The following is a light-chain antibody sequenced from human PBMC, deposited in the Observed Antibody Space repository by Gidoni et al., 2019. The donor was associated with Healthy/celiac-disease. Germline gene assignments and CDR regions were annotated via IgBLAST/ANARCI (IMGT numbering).Light chain of an antibody. Sequence: DIQMTQSPSSLSASVGDRVTITCQASQDISNYLNWYQQKPGKAPKLLIYDASNLETGVPSRFSGSGSGTEFTFTIISLQPEDIATYYCQQYDNHPLTFGGGTKVEIK. CDR1: QDISNY. J-gene: IGKJ4*01. CDR3: QQYDNHPLT. CDR2: DAS. V-gene: IGKV1-33*01.